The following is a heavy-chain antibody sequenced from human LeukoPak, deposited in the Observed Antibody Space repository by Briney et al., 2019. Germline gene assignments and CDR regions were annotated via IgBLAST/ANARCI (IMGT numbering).Heavy chain of an antibody. Sequence: ASVKVSCKASGYTFTSYGISWVRQGPGQGLEWMGWISAYNGNTNYAQKLQGRVTMTTDTSTSTAYMELRSLRSDDTAVYYCARGGYSSSWFHNWFDPWGQGTLVTVSS. V-gene: IGHV1-18*01. D-gene: IGHD6-13*01. CDR2: ISAYNGNT. CDR1: GYTFTSYG. J-gene: IGHJ5*02. CDR3: ARGGYSSSWFHNWFDP.